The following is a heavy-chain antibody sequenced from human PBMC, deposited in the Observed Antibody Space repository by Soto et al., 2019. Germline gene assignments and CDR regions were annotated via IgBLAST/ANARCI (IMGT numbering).Heavy chain of an antibody. CDR3: ARSDGDYGDYHWYFDL. D-gene: IGHD4-17*01. CDR2: IIPIFGTA. J-gene: IGHJ2*01. V-gene: IGHV1-69*01. CDR1: GGTFSSYA. Sequence: QVQLVQSGAEVKKPGSSVKVSCKASGGTFSSYAISWVRQAPGQGLEWMGGIIPIFGTANYAQKFQGRVMITADESTSTADMELSSLRSEDTAVYYCARSDGDYGDYHWYFDLWGRGTLVTVSS.